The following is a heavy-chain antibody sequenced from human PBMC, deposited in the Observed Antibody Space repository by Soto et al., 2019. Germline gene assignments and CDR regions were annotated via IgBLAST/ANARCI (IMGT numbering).Heavy chain of an antibody. Sequence: EVQLVESGGGLVKPGGSLRLSCAASGFTFSTYSMYWVRQAPGKGLEWVSFISSSSSYMNYADSVKGRFTISRDNAKNSLYLHMNSLRAEDTAVYYCARDHYGSGNYYFDYWGQGTLVTVSS. D-gene: IGHD3-10*01. V-gene: IGHV3-21*01. CDR2: ISSSSSYM. CDR3: ARDHYGSGNYYFDY. CDR1: GFTFSTYS. J-gene: IGHJ4*02.